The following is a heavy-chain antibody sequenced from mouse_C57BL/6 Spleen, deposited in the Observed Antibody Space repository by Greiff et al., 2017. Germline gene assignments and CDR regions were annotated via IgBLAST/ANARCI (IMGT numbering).Heavy chain of an antibody. D-gene: IGHD1-1*01. CDR1: GYAFSSSW. CDR2: IYPGDGDT. V-gene: IGHV1-82*01. J-gene: IGHJ4*01. Sequence: QVQLQQSGPELVKPGASVKISCKASGYAFSSSWMNWVKQRPGKGLEWIGRIYPGDGDTNYNGKFKGKATLTADKSSSTAYMQLSSLTSEDSAVYFCVITTVVATSDAMDYWGQGTSVTVSS. CDR3: VITTVVATSDAMDY.